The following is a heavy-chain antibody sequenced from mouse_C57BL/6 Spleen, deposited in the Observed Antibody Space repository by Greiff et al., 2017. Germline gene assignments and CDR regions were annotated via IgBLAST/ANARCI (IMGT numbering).Heavy chain of an antibody. J-gene: IGHJ3*01. CDR1: GFNIKDDY. D-gene: IGHD2-10*02. Sequence: EVQLQQSGAELVRPGASVKLSCTASGFNIKDDYMHWVKQRPEQGLEWIGWIDPENGDTEYASKFQGKATITADPSSNTAYLQLSSLTSEDTAVYYCTTGYGNYAWFAYWGQGTLVTVSA. CDR2: IDPENGDT. V-gene: IGHV14-4*01. CDR3: TTGYGNYAWFAY.